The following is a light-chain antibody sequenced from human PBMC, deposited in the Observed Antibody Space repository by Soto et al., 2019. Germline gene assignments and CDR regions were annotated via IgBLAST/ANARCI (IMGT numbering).Light chain of an antibody. J-gene: IGKJ2*01. CDR1: QSVSSSY. Sequence: EIVLTQSPGTLSLSPGERATLSCRASQSVSSSYLAWYQQKPGQAPRLLIYGASSRATGIPDRFSGSGSETDFTLTISRLEPEDFAVYFCHQFGSSPYTFGQGTKLEI. CDR2: GAS. CDR3: HQFGSSPYT. V-gene: IGKV3-20*01.